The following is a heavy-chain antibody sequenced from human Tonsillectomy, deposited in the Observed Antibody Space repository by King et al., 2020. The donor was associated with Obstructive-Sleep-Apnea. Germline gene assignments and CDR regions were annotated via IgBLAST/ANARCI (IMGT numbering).Heavy chain of an antibody. CDR2: IKSKTDGGTT. V-gene: IGHV3-15*01. D-gene: IGHD6-13*01. Sequence: VQLVESGGDLVKPGGSLRLSCAASGFTFSNAWMTWVRQAPGKGLEWVGRIKSKTDGGTTDYAAPVKGRFTISRDDSKNTLYLQMNSLKTEDTAVYYCTYRRIAAAGSGKDTNYFDYWGQGTLVTVSS. CDR1: GFTFSNAW. CDR3: TYRRIAAAGSGKDTNYFDY. J-gene: IGHJ4*02.